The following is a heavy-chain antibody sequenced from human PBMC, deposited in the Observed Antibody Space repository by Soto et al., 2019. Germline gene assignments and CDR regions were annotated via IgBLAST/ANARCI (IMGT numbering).Heavy chain of an antibody. V-gene: IGHV4-39*07. CDR1: GGSISSSSYY. D-gene: IGHD3-3*01. J-gene: IGHJ6*02. CDR3: ARDLGHQKILSGYGMDV. CDR2: IYYSGST. Sequence: SETLSLTCTVSGGSISSSSYYWGWIRQPPGKGLEWIRSIYYSGSTNYNPSLKSRVTISVDTSKNQFSLKLSSVTAADTAVYYCARDLGHQKILSGYGMDVWGQGTTVTVSS.